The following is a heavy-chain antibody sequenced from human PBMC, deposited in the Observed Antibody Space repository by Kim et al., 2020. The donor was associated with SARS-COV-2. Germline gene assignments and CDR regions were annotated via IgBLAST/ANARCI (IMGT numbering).Heavy chain of an antibody. Sequence: GGSLRLSCAASGFTFSSYAMSWVRQSPGKGLEWVSAISGSGGSTYYADSVKGRFTISRDNSKNTLYLQMNSLRAEDTAVYYCAKSSGDYYGSGSRDRDFDYWGQGTLVTVSS. CDR3: AKSSGDYYGSGSRDRDFDY. V-gene: IGHV3-23*01. CDR1: GFTFSSYA. D-gene: IGHD3-10*01. CDR2: ISGSGGST. J-gene: IGHJ4*02.